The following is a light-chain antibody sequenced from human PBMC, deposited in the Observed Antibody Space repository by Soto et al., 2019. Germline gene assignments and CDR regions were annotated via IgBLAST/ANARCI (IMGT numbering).Light chain of an antibody. V-gene: IGKV3-11*01. CDR2: DAS. J-gene: IGKJ1*01. CDR3: QQRGNWPWT. Sequence: EIVLTQSPATLSLSPGERVTLSCRASQSVSSYLTWYQQKPGQAPRLLIYDASNRASGIPARFSGSGSGTDCTLTISSLEPEYFAVYYCQQRGNWPWTFGQGTKVEIK. CDR1: QSVSSY.